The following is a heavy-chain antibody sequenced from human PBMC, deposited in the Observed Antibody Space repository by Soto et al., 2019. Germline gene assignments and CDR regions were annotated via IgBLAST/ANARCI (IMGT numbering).Heavy chain of an antibody. V-gene: IGHV3-30*18. CDR2: ISCDVRNK. Sequence: QVQLVESGGGVVQPGGSLRLSCAASGFTFSSYAMHWVRQAPGKGLEWVAGISCDVRNKFSADSVQGRFTISRDNSQNTLYLQMNSLRPEDTAVYYCAKETSRFAVPPALDYWGQGTLVTVS. J-gene: IGHJ4*02. CDR1: GFTFSSYA. D-gene: IGHD2-2*01. CDR3: AKETSRFAVPPALDY.